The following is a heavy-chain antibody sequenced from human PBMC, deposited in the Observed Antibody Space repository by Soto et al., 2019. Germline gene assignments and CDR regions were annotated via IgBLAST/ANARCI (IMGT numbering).Heavy chain of an antibody. CDR1: GGTFSSYT. Sequence: QVQLVQSGAEVKKPGSSVKVSCKASGGTFSSYTINWVRQAPGQGLEWMGMIIPILGIANYAQKFQDRVTMTADKSTSTAYMELSSLRSEDTAVYYCARGRGGRGDYWGQGTLVTVSS. D-gene: IGHD2-15*01. J-gene: IGHJ4*02. V-gene: IGHV1-69*02. CDR2: IIPILGIA. CDR3: ARGRGGRGDY.